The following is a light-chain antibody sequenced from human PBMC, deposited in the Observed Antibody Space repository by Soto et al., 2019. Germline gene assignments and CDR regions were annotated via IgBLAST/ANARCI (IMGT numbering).Light chain of an antibody. CDR2: GAS. CDR1: QSVSSSY. J-gene: IGKJ1*01. Sequence: EIVMTQSPDTLSVSPGEGATLSCRASQSVSSSYLAWYQQKPGQAPRLLIYGASSRATGIPDRFSGSGSGTDFTLTISRLEPEDFAVYYCQQYGSSLWTFGQGTKV. CDR3: QQYGSSLWT. V-gene: IGKV3-20*01.